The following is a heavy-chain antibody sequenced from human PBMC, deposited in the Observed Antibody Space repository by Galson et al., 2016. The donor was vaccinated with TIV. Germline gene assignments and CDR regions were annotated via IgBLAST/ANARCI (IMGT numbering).Heavy chain of an antibody. J-gene: IGHJ4*02. V-gene: IGHV3-21*01. Sequence: SLRLSCAASGFTFSSYSMNWVRQAPGKGLEWVSSISRSSTSIYYADSVKGRFTITRDNAKNSLYLQMNSLRAEGTAVYYCVRGMQLRPYWGQGTLVTVSS. CDR3: VRGMQLRPY. CDR2: ISRSSTSI. CDR1: GFTFSSYS. D-gene: IGHD6-13*01.